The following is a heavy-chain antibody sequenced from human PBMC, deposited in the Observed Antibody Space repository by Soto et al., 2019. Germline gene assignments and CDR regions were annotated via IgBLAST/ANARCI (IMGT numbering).Heavy chain of an antibody. Sequence: LCGGSIRSGGYYWSWIRQHPGKGLEWIGYIYYSGSTYYNPSLKSRVTISVDTSKNQFSLKLSSVTAADTAVYYCASKLGQQPFDYWGQGTLVTVSS. V-gene: IGHV4-31*02. D-gene: IGHD6-13*01. J-gene: IGHJ4*02. CDR1: GGSIRSGGYY. CDR3: ASKLGQQPFDY. CDR2: IYYSGST.